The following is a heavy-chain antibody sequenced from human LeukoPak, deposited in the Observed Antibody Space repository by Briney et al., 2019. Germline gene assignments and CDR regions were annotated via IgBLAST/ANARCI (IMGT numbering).Heavy chain of an antibody. Sequence: GGSLRLSCSASGFTFSSYAMHWVRQAPGKGLEYVSAISSNGGSTYYADSVKGRFTISRDNSKNTLYLQMNSLRAEDTAVYYCARDVEMATITFVDYWGQGTLVTVSS. CDR1: GFTFSSYA. V-gene: IGHV3-64*04. CDR2: ISSNGGST. CDR3: ARDVEMATITFVDY. D-gene: IGHD5-24*01. J-gene: IGHJ4*02.